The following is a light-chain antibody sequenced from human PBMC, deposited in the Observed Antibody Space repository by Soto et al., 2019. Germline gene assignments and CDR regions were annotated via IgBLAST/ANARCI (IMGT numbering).Light chain of an antibody. J-gene: IGKJ4*01. CDR1: QLISTW. Sequence: DLQMTQSPSAVSASVGARVTITCRASQLISTWVAWYQQKPGKAPNLLVYGASSLQSGVPSRFSGSGSGTNFTLTISSLQPEDFATYYCLQANSFPPAFGAGTKVEIK. CDR3: LQANSFPPA. V-gene: IGKV1-12*01. CDR2: GAS.